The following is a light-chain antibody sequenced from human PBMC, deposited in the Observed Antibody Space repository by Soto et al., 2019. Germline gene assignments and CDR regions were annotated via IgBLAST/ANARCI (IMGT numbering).Light chain of an antibody. Sequence: EIVLTQSPDTVSLSPGETATLSCRASQSVSSNYLAWYQQKPGQAPRLLIYGASSRATGIPDRFSGSGSGTDFSLTITRLEPEDFAVFYCQQYDNSITFGQWTRLEIE. CDR3: QQYDNSIT. CDR1: QSVSSNY. J-gene: IGKJ5*01. V-gene: IGKV3-20*01. CDR2: GAS.